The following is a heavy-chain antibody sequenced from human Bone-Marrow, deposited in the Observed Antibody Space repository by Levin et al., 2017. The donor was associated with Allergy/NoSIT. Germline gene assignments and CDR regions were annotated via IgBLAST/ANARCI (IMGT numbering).Heavy chain of an antibody. CDR1: GFMFGDYS. J-gene: IGHJ5*02. V-gene: IGHV3-49*04. CDR3: TREKSRDSDYNWFDP. D-gene: IGHD4-11*01. CDR2: IRSKEYGGTA. Sequence: PGGSLRLSCKGSGFMFGDYSMTWVRQAPGKGLEWVGFIRSKEYGGTAEYAASVSGRFSISRDDSKSLVYLQMNSLKTEDTAIYYCTREKSRDSDYNWFDPWGQGTLVTVSS.